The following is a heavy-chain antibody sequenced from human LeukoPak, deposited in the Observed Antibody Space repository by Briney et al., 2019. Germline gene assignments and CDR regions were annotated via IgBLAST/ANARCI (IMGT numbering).Heavy chain of an antibody. V-gene: IGHV3-23*01. D-gene: IGHD6-19*01. CDR1: GFTFSSYA. CDR3: AKEEGSGWYRGRYFDY. CDR2: ISGSGGST. J-gene: IGHJ4*02. Sequence: GGSLRLSCVGSGFTFSSYAMSWVRQAPGKGLEWVSAISGSGGSTYYADSVKGRFTISRDNSKNTLYPQMNSLRAEDTAVYYCAKEEGSGWYRGRYFDYWGQGTLVTVSS.